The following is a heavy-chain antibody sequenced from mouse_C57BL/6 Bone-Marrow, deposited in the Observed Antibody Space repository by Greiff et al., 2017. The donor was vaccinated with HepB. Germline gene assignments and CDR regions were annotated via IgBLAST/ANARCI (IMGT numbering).Heavy chain of an antibody. CDR1: EYEFPSHD. V-gene: IGHV5-2*01. CDR3: ARVYDGYWYFDV. Sequence: EVQVVESGGGLVQPGESLKLSCESNEYEFPSHDMSWVRKTPEKRLELVAAINSDGGSTYYPDTMERRFIISRDTTKNTPYLPMSSLRSEDTALYYCARVYDGYWYFDVWGTGTTVTVSS. CDR2: INSDGGST. D-gene: IGHD2-3*01. J-gene: IGHJ1*03.